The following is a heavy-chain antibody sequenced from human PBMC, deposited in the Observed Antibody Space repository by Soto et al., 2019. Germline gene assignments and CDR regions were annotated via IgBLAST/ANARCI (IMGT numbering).Heavy chain of an antibody. CDR1: GFTFSSYG. D-gene: IGHD3-3*01. Sequence: GGSLRLSCAASGFTFSSYGMRWVRQAPGKGLEWVAAIWYGGSSKYYADSVKGRFTISRDNSKNTLYLQMNSLRAEDTAVYYCAKDLLRFLEWSDSMYYYYGMDVWGQGTTVTVSS. V-gene: IGHV3-33*06. CDR3: AKDLLRFLEWSDSMYYYYGMDV. CDR2: IWYGGSSK. J-gene: IGHJ6*02.